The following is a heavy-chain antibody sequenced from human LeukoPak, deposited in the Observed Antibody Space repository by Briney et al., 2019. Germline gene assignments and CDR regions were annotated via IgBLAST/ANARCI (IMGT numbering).Heavy chain of an antibody. D-gene: IGHD2-15*01. Sequence: PGRSLRLSCAASGFTFSNYGMHWVRQAPGKGLDWVAFIWFDGSNKYYADSVKGRFTISRDNSKNTLYLQMNSLRAEDTAVYYCARRADGGGSCYAQSPCYGMDVWGQGTTVTVSS. CDR1: GFTFSNYG. V-gene: IGHV3-33*01. CDR2: IWFDGSNK. CDR3: ARRADGGGSCYAQSPCYGMDV. J-gene: IGHJ6*02.